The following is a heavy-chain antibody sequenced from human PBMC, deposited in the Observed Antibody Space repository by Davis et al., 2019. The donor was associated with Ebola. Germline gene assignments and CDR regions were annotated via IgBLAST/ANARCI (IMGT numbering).Heavy chain of an antibody. Sequence: ETLSLTCAVSGGSISSSNWWSWVRQAPGKGLEWVSAISGSGGSTYYADSVKGRFTISRDNSKNTLYLQMNSLRAEDTAVYYCAKAPDYRASHWGQGILVTVSS. CDR2: ISGSGGST. J-gene: IGHJ4*02. D-gene: IGHD4-11*01. CDR1: GGSISSSN. V-gene: IGHV3-23*01. CDR3: AKAPDYRASH.